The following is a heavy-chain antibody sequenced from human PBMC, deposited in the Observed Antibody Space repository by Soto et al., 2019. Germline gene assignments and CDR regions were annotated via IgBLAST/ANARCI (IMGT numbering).Heavy chain of an antibody. CDR2: IYYSGST. CDR3: ARGPGGDYDLPFWYFDL. CDR1: GGSISSGGYY. J-gene: IGHJ2*01. D-gene: IGHD4-17*01. V-gene: IGHV4-31*03. Sequence: QVQLQESGPGLVKPSQTLSLTCTVSGGSISSGGYYWSWIRQHPGKGLEWIGYIYYSGSTYYNPSLKSRVTISVDTSKNQFSLKLSSVTAADTAVYYCARGPGGDYDLPFWYFDLWGRGTLVTVSS.